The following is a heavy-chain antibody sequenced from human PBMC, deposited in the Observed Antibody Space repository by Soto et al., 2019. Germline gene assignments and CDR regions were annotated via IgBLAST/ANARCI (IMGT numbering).Heavy chain of an antibody. V-gene: IGHV4-61*01. Sequence: PSETLSLTCTVSGDSVSSSHYYWTWIRQPPGKGLEWIGYGHIYYSGSTTYNPSLKSRVTISLDTSKNQFSLTLSSVTAADSAIYSCASEKSASDFDPCGQGSLV. J-gene: IGHJ5*02. CDR3: ASEKSASDFDP. CDR1: GDSVSSSHYY. CDR2: GHIYYSGST.